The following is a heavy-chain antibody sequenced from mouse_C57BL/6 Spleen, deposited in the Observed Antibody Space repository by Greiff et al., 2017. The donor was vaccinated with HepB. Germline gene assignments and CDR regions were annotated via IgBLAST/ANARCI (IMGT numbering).Heavy chain of an antibody. CDR2: IDPSDSYT. D-gene: IGHD2-2*01. CDR3: ARKGYDEGDYFDY. Sequence: QVQLQQPGAELVRPGTSVKLSCKASGYTFTSYWMHWVKQRPGQGLEWIGVIDPSDSYTNYNQKFKGKATLTVDTSSSTAYMQLSSLTSEDSAVYYCARKGYDEGDYFDYWGQGTTLTVSS. J-gene: IGHJ2*01. CDR1: GYTFTSYW. V-gene: IGHV1-59*01.